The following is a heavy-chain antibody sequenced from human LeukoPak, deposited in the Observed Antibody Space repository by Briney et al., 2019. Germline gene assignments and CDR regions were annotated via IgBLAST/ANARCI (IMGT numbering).Heavy chain of an antibody. J-gene: IGHJ4*02. Sequence: SETLSLTCTVSGGSISSSSYYWGWIRQPPGKGLEWIGRIYTSGTTHYNPSLKSRVTMSVDTSKNQFSLKPSSVTAADTAVYYCARLSTVTTSFDYWGQGTLVTVSS. CDR2: IYTSGTT. CDR1: GGSISSSSYY. D-gene: IGHD4-17*01. CDR3: ARLSTVTTSFDY. V-gene: IGHV4-39*07.